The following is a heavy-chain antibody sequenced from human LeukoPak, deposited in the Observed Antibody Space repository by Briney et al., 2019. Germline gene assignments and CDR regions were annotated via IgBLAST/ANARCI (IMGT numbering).Heavy chain of an antibody. Sequence: ASVKVSCKTSGYTFTSYGIRWVRQAPGQGLEWMGWTSSFSDNTKYAERFQGRVTMTTDISTSTAYMELRSLRFDDTAVYYCARVQVKTRGSYFRDDYWGQGTLVTVSS. J-gene: IGHJ4*02. CDR1: GYTFTSYG. CDR3: ARVQVKTRGSYFRDDY. V-gene: IGHV1-18*01. CDR2: TSSFSDNT. D-gene: IGHD3-10*01.